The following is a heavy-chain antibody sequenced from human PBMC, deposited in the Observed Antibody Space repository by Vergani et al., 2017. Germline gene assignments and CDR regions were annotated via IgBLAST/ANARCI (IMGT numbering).Heavy chain of an antibody. CDR1: GFTFDDYA. J-gene: IGHJ3*02. V-gene: IGHV3-9*01. CDR3: AKVSAPETYGGEAFDI. Sequence: EVQLVESGGGLVQPGRSLRLSCAASGFTFDDYAMHWVRQAPGKGLEWVSGIRWNSGTLGYGDSVKGRFTISRENAKNSLNLQMNSLRTEDTALYYCAKVSAPETYGGEAFDIWGQGTMVTVSS. CDR2: IRWNSGTL. D-gene: IGHD3-10*01.